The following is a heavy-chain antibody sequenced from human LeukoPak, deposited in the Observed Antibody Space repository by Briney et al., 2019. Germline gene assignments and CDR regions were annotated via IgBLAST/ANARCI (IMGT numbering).Heavy chain of an antibody. Sequence: ASVKVSCKASGYTFTGYYMHWVRQAPGQGLEWMGWINPKTGGTKYAQRFQGRVTMTRDTSISTAYMELSRLRSDDTAVYYCARARYSSGWYGFDYWGQGTLVTVSS. CDR3: ARARYSSGWYGFDY. D-gene: IGHD6-19*01. CDR1: GYTFTGYY. J-gene: IGHJ4*02. CDR2: INPKTGGT. V-gene: IGHV1-2*02.